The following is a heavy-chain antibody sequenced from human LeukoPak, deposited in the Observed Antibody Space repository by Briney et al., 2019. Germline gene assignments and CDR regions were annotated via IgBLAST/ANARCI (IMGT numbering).Heavy chain of an antibody. V-gene: IGHV3-7*05. CDR1: GFTFSKYC. J-gene: IGHJ3*02. Sequence: GGSLRLSCATSGFTFSKYCMSWVRQAPGKGLEGVANIKQDGIEKYYVDSVKGRFTISRDNAKNSLYLQMNSLRAEDTAVYYCARDWGNWINAFDIWGQGTVVTVSS. CDR2: IKQDGIEK. D-gene: IGHD1-20*01. CDR3: ARDWGNWINAFDI.